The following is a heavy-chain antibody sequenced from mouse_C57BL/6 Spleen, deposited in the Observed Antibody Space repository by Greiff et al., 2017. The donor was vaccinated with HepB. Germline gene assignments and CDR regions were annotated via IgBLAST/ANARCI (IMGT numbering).Heavy chain of an antibody. Sequence: EVKLVESGGDLVKPGGSLKLSCAASGFTFSSYGVSWVRQTPDKRLEWVATISSGGSYTYYPDSVKGRFTISRDNAKNTLYLQMSSLKSEDTAMYYCARHEDGYYFDYWGQGTTLTVSS. CDR1: GFTFSSYG. D-gene: IGHD2-3*01. V-gene: IGHV5-6*01. CDR2: ISSGGSYT. CDR3: ARHEDGYYFDY. J-gene: IGHJ2*01.